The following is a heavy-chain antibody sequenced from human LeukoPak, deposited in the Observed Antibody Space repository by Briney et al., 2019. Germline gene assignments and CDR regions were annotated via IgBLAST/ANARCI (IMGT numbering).Heavy chain of an antibody. V-gene: IGHV3-74*01. Sequence: PGGSLRLSCAASGFTFSTYWMHWVRQAPGKGLVWVSRIKSDGSTNYADSVKGRFTTSRDNAKNTASLQMNSLRPEDTGVYYCARAPSEIGGYYPEYFRHWGQGTLVTVSS. D-gene: IGHD3-22*01. CDR3: ARAPSEIGGYYPEYFRH. CDR2: IKSDGST. CDR1: GFTFSTYW. J-gene: IGHJ1*01.